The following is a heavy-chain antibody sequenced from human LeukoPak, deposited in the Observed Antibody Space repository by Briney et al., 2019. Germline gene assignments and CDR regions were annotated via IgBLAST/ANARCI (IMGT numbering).Heavy chain of an antibody. CDR1: GGSISSSSYY. J-gene: IGHJ4*02. D-gene: IGHD3-22*01. V-gene: IGHV4-61*02. Sequence: SETLSLTCTVSGGSISSSSYYWSWIRQPAGKGLEWIGRIYTSGSTNYNPSLKSRVTMSVDTSKNQFSLKLSSVTAADTAVYYCAREPYYDSSGYHDYWGQGTLVTVSS. CDR2: IYTSGST. CDR3: AREPYYDSSGYHDY.